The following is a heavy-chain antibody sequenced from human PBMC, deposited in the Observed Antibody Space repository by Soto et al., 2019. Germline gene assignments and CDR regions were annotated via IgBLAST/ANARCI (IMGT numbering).Heavy chain of an antibody. Sequence: PSETLSLTCAVYGGSFSGHYWSWIRQPPGKGLEWIGEINHSGSTNYNPSLKSRVTISVDTSKNQFSLKLSSVTAADTAVYYCARARDLIGVVIIPAAYFDYWGQGTLVTVSS. V-gene: IGHV4-34*01. J-gene: IGHJ4*02. CDR1: GGSFSGHY. CDR2: INHSGST. CDR3: ARARDLIGVVIIPAAYFDY. D-gene: IGHD3-3*01.